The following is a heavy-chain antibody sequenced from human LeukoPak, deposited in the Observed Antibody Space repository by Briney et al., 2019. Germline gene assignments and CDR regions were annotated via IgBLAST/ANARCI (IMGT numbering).Heavy chain of an antibody. D-gene: IGHD6-13*01. CDR2: INPNSGGT. CDR3: AISSSWNNWFDP. CDR1: GYTFTGYY. Sequence: ASVKVSCKASGYTFTGYYMHWVRQAPGQGLEWMGWINPNSGGTDYAQKFQGRVTMTRDTSISTAYMELSRLRSDDTAVYYCAISSSWNNWFDPWGQGTLVTVSS. V-gene: IGHV1-2*02. J-gene: IGHJ5*02.